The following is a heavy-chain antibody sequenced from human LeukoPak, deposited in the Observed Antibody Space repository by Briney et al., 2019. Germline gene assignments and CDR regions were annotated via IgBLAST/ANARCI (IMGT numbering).Heavy chain of an antibody. Sequence: GRSLRLSCAASGFTFDDYAMHWVRQAPGKGLEWVSGISWNSGSIGYADSVKGRFTISRDNAKNSLYLQMNSLRAEDTAVYYCASSGARYCSSTSCYTAKVRNYYYYYGMDVWGQGTTVTVSS. CDR2: ISWNSGSI. J-gene: IGHJ6*02. CDR1: GFTFDDYA. CDR3: ASSGARYCSSTSCYTAKVRNYYYYYGMDV. D-gene: IGHD2-2*02. V-gene: IGHV3-9*01.